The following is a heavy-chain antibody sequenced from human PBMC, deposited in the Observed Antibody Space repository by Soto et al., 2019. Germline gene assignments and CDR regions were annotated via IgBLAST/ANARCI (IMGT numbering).Heavy chain of an antibody. Sequence: SETLSLTCTVSGGSISSSSYYWGWIRQPPGKGLEWIGSIYYSGSTYYNPSLKSRVTISVDTSKNQFSLKLSSVTAADTAVYYCAGTALYMAAADNERDWFDPWGQGTLVTVSS. D-gene: IGHD6-13*01. V-gene: IGHV4-39*01. CDR2: IYYSGST. CDR1: GGSISSSSYY. J-gene: IGHJ5*02. CDR3: AGTALYMAAADNERDWFDP.